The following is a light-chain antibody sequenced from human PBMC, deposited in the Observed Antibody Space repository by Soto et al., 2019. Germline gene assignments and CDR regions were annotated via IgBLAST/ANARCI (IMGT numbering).Light chain of an antibody. V-gene: IGKV3-20*01. Sequence: EIVLTQSPGTLSLSPGERATLSCRASQSVSSSYLAWYQQKPGQAPRLLIYGASSRATGIPDRFSGSGSGTDFTLTISRLEPEDFAVYYCRETFGQGTKVEI. CDR3: RET. J-gene: IGKJ1*01. CDR2: GAS. CDR1: QSVSSSY.